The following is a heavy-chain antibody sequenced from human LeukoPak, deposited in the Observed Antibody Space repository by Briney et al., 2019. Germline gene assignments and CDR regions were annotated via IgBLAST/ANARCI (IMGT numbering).Heavy chain of an antibody. J-gene: IGHJ5*02. V-gene: IGHV1-2*06. CDR1: GYTFTGYY. D-gene: IGHD2-2*01. Sequence: ASVKVSCKASGYTFTGYYMHWVRQAPGQGLEWMGRINPNSGGTNYAQKLQGRVTMTTDTSTSTAYMELRSLRSDDTAVYYCARDQLPKNWFDPWGQGTLVTVSS. CDR3: ARDQLPKNWFDP. CDR2: INPNSGGT.